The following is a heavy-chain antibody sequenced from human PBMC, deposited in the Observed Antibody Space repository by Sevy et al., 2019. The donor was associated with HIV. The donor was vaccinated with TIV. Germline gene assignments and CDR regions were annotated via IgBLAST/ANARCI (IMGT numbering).Heavy chain of an antibody. Sequence: ASVKVSCKASGYTFTSYAISWVRQAPGQGLEWMGWISAYTADTNYAQNLQDRVTMTTDTSTNTAYMELRNLRSDDTAPYYCARGGGSSGLSYYYFGMDVWGQGTTVTVSS. D-gene: IGHD3-22*01. V-gene: IGHV1-18*01. J-gene: IGHJ6*02. CDR2: ISAYTADT. CDR3: ARGGGSSGLSYYYFGMDV. CDR1: GYTFTSYA.